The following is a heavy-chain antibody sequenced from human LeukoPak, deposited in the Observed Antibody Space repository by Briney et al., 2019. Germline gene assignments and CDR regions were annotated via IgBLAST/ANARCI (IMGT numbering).Heavy chain of an antibody. V-gene: IGHV3-33*08. Sequence: PGGSLRLSCVASGLTFSSYAMTWVRQAPGKGLEWVALIWYDGNKKYYADSVKGRFTISRDNSKNTVYLQMNSLRAEDTAVYHCVREPQGYGYYYDTSAYYPLDYWGQGTLVTVSS. CDR3: VREPQGYGYYYDTSAYYPLDY. D-gene: IGHD3-22*01. CDR1: GLTFSSYA. CDR2: IWYDGNKK. J-gene: IGHJ4*02.